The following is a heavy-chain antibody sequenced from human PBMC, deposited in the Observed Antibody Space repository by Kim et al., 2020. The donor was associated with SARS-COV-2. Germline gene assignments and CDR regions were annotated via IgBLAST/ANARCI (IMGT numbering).Heavy chain of an antibody. Sequence: APNLQGRVTMTTDTSTSTAYMALRSLRPDDTAVYYCARDRAGATLPGWFDPWGQGTLVTVSS. D-gene: IGHD1-26*01. V-gene: IGHV1-18*01. CDR3: ARDRAGATLPGWFDP. J-gene: IGHJ5*02.